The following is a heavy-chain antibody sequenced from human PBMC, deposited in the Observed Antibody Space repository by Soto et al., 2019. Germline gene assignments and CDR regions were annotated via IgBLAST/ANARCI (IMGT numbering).Heavy chain of an antibody. CDR1: GDSLKTNKYA. CDR2: VYSNGNT. CDR3: ARASYFRPSGSYYFVS. D-gene: IGHD3-10*01. J-gene: IGHJ4*02. Sequence: PSDSLSLTCTFSGDSLKTNKYAGTWIRQNPEKGLEWIGYVYSNGNTRSSPSLQSRVSMSVDTSKSHFSLRLSSVTAADTAVYFCARASYFRPSGSYYFVSWGQGTLVTVS. V-gene: IGHV4-30-4*02.